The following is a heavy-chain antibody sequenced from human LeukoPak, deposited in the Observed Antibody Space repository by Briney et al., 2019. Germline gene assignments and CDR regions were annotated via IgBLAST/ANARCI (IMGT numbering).Heavy chain of an antibody. D-gene: IGHD6-13*01. CDR1: GYTFTSYG. CDR2: ISAYNGNT. J-gene: IGHJ4*02. CDR3: ARSPGDSSSWYWDPNFDY. Sequence: ASVKVSCKASGYTFTSYGISWVRQAPGQGLEWMGWISAYNGNTNYAQKLQGRVTMTTDTPTSTAYTELRSLRSDDTAVYYCARSPGDSSSWYWDPNFDYWGQGTLVTVSS. V-gene: IGHV1-18*01.